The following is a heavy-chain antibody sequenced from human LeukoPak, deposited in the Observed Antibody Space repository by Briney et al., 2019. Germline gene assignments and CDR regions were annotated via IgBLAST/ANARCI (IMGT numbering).Heavy chain of an antibody. CDR1: GVTFSDYY. D-gene: IGHD5-18*01. CDR3: ARAQVDTAVPTGS. J-gene: IGHJ5*02. Sequence: PGGSLRLSCAASGVTFSDYYMSWIRQAPGKGLEWVSYISSSGSTIYYADSVKGRFTITRDNAKNSLYLQMNSLRAEDTAVYYCARAQVDTAVPTGSWGQGTLVTVSS. V-gene: IGHV3-11*01. CDR2: ISSSGSTI.